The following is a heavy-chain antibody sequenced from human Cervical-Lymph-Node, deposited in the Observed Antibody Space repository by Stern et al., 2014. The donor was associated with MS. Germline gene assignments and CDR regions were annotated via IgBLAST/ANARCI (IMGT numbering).Heavy chain of an antibody. V-gene: IGHV4-59*01. CDR1: GGSIYNYY. D-gene: IGHD2-2*01. J-gene: IGHJ5*01. CDR2: IDYSGST. Sequence: QVQLQESGPGLVKPSETLSLTCTVSGGSIYNYYWTWIRQPPGKGLEWIGHIDYSGSTSYNPSLESRVTMSVDSSKNEFSLILTSVTAADTAVYYCARALRNAYTWFDPWGQGTLVTVSS. CDR3: ARALRNAYTWFDP.